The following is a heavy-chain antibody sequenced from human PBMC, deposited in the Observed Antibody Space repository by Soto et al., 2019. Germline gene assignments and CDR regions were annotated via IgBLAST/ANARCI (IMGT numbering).Heavy chain of an antibody. CDR3: ARDRQYGSGYGMDV. J-gene: IGHJ6*02. D-gene: IGHD3-10*01. CDR1: GFTFSSYG. CDR2: TWYDGSNK. V-gene: IGHV3-33*01. Sequence: QVQLVESGGGVVQPGRSLRLSCAASGFTFSSYGMHWVRQAPGKGLAWVAVTWYDGSNKYYADSVKGRFTISRDNSKNTLYLQMNSLRAEDTAVYYCARDRQYGSGYGMDVWGQGTTVTVSS.